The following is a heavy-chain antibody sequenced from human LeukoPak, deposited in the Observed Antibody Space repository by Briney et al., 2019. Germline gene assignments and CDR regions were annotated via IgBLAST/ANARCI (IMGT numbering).Heavy chain of an antibody. CDR3: AGGTVAFLPFDY. CDR1: GGSISSYY. V-gene: IGHV4-4*07. CDR2: IYTSGST. D-gene: IGHD4-23*01. J-gene: IGHJ4*02. Sequence: SETLSLTCTVSGGSISSYYWSWIRQPAGKGLEWIGRIYTSGSTNYNPSLKSRVTMSVDTSKNQFSLKLSSVTAADTAVYYCAGGTVAFLPFDYWGQGTLATVSS.